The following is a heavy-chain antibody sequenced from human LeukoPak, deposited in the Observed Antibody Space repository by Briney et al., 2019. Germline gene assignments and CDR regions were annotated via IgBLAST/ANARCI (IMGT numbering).Heavy chain of an antibody. D-gene: IGHD3-10*01. V-gene: IGHV3-21*01. CDR2: ISSSSSSI. J-gene: IGHJ4*02. CDR3: AKDLHYGSADY. CDR1: GFNFSIYS. Sequence: GGSLRLSCAASGFNFSIYSMNWVRQAPGKGLEWVSSISSSSSSIYYEDSVKGRFNISRDNAKNSLYLQMNSLRAEDTAVYYCAKDLHYGSADYWGQGTLLTVSS.